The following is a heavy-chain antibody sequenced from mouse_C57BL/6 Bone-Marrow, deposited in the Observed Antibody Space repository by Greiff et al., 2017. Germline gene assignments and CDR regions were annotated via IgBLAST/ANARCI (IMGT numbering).Heavy chain of an antibody. J-gene: IGHJ1*03. D-gene: IGHD1-1*01. CDR2: ISDGGSYT. CDR1: GFTFSSYA. CDR3: AREHYGSSPDV. Sequence: EVMLVESGGGLVKPGGSLQLSCAASGFTFSSYAMSWVRQTPEKRLEWVATISDGGSYTYYPDNVKGRFTISRDNAKNNLYLQMSHLKSEDTAMYYCAREHYGSSPDVWGTGTTVTVSS. V-gene: IGHV5-4*01.